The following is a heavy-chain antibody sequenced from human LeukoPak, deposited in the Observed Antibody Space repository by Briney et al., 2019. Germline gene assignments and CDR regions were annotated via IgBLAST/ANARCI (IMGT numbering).Heavy chain of an antibody. J-gene: IGHJ4*02. CDR2: IYYSGST. D-gene: IGHD3-22*01. CDR3: ARVAYYDSSGYQNFDY. CDR1: GGSISSGGYY. V-gene: IGHV4-31*03. Sequence: SETLSLTCTVSGGSISSGGYYWSWIRQHPGKGLEWIGYIYYSGSTYNNPSLKSRVTISVDTSKNQFSLKLSSVTAADTAVYYCARVAYYDSSGYQNFDYWGQGTLVTVSS.